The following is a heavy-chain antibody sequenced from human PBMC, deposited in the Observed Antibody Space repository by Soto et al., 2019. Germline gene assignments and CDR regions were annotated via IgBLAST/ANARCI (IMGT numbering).Heavy chain of an antibody. CDR1: GYTFTSYG. CDR3: ARDRLEQWLVLGYYGMDV. J-gene: IGHJ6*02. CDR2: ISAYNGNT. D-gene: IGHD6-19*01. V-gene: IGHV1-18*01. Sequence: GASVKVSCKASGYTFTSYGISWVRQAPGQGLEWMGWISAYNGNTNYAQKLQGRVTMTTDTSTSTAYMELRSLRSDDTAVYYCARDRLEQWLVLGYYGMDVWGQGTTVTVSS.